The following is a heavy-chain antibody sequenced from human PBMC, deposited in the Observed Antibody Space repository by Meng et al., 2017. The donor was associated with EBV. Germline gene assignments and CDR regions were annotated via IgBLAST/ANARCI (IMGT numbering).Heavy chain of an antibody. J-gene: IGHJ4*02. V-gene: IGHV3-11*01. CDR1: GFTFSDYY. D-gene: IGHD1-26*01. Sequence: VGGGGGLAKPGGSLRLSCAASGFTFSDYYMSLIRQAPGKGLEWVSYISSSGSTIYYADSVKGRFTISRDNAKNSLYLQMNSLRAEDTAVYYCASHPAYSGSYDGGYWGQGTLVTVSS. CDR3: ASHPAYSGSYDGGY. CDR2: ISSSGSTI.